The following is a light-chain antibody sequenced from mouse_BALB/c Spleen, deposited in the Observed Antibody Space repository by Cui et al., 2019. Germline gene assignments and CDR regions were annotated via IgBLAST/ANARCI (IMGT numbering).Light chain of an antibody. V-gene: IGKV4-79*01. J-gene: IGKJ5*01. CDR3: HQWSSYPPT. CDR2: STS. CDR1: SSVSSSY. Sequence: QIVLTQSPAIISASPGEKVTLTCSASSSVSSSYLYWYQQKPGSSPKLWIYSTSNLASGVPARFSGSGSGTSYSLTISSMEAEDAASYFCHQWSSYPPTFGAGTKLELK.